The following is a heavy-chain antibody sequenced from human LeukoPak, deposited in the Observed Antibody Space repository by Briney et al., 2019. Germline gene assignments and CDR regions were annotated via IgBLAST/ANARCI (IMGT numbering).Heavy chain of an antibody. Sequence: PGGSLRLSCAASGFTFSSYEMNWVRQAPGKGLEWISYISSSGSTIYYADSVKGRFTFSRDNAKNSLYLQMNSLRAEDTAVYYCARVAQSIAAEIDYWGQGTLVTVSS. CDR1: GFTFSSYE. J-gene: IGHJ4*02. V-gene: IGHV3-48*03. CDR2: ISSSGSTI. D-gene: IGHD6-13*01. CDR3: ARVAQSIAAEIDY.